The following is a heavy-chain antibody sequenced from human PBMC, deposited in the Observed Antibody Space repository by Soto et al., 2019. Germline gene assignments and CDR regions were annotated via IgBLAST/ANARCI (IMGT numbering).Heavy chain of an antibody. CDR2: IYYSGST. CDR1: GASISSYY. Sequence: SETLSLTCTVSGASISSYYWSWIRQPPGKGLEWIGYIYYSGSTNYNPSLKSRVTISVDTSKNQFSLKVSSVTAADTAVYYCARVAHSSSSGDVFDYWGQGTLVTVSS. CDR3: ARVAHSSSSGDVFDY. J-gene: IGHJ4*02. D-gene: IGHD6-6*01. V-gene: IGHV4-59*12.